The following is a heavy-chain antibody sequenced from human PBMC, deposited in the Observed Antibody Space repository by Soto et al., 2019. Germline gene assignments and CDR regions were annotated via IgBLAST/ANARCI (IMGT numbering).Heavy chain of an antibody. CDR1: DYTFTSYG. Sequence: QVQLVQSGAEVKKPGASVKVSCKTSDYTFTSYGISWVRQAPGQGLEWMGWISTYNGNTNYAQKFRGRVTMTTDTSTSTAYMELRSLRSDDTAMYYCARDLTELGEQLLPVPWFDPWGQGTLVTVSS. D-gene: IGHD3-10*01. J-gene: IGHJ5*02. V-gene: IGHV1-18*04. CDR3: ARDLTELGEQLLPVPWFDP. CDR2: ISTYNGNT.